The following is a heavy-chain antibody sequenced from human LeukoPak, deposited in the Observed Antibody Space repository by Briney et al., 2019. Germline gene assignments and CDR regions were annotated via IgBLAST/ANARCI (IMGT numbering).Heavy chain of an antibody. CDR1: GFTFSSYA. Sequence: ASLRLSCASSGFTFSSYAMCWVRPAPGGRLEWVSAISGSGGSTYYADSVKGRFTISRDNSKNTLYLQMNSLRAEDTAVYYCAKSPIGWELPYFDYWGQGTLVTVSS. CDR2: ISGSGGST. J-gene: IGHJ4*02. V-gene: IGHV3-23*01. CDR3: AKSPIGWELPYFDY. D-gene: IGHD2-15*01.